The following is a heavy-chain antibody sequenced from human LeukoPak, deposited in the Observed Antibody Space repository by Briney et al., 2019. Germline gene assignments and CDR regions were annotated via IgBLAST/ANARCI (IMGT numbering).Heavy chain of an antibody. CDR3: ARDLAWLLN. CDR2: INVGNGNT. J-gene: IGHJ4*02. V-gene: IGHV1-3*01. D-gene: IGHD6-19*01. Sequence: ASVKVSCKASGYTFTSYGIHWVRQAPGQRLEWMGWINVGNGNTKYSEKFQGRVTITRDTSASTAYMELSSLRSEDTAVYYCARDLAWLLNWGQGTLVTVSS. CDR1: GYTFTSYG.